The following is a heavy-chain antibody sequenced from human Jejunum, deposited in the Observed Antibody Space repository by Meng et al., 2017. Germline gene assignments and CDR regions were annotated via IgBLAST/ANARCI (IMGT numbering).Heavy chain of an antibody. CDR1: GITSSNQG. Sequence: GESLKISCAASGITSSNQGMTWVRQAPGKGLEWVSSISASGGRTYYADSVKGRFTISWDKSKNTLFLQMNSLRAEDTAVYYCAHSSGSWAHDYWGQGTLVTVSS. D-gene: IGHD3-10*01. CDR2: ISASGGRT. J-gene: IGHJ4*02. V-gene: IGHV3-23*01. CDR3: AHSSGSWAHDY.